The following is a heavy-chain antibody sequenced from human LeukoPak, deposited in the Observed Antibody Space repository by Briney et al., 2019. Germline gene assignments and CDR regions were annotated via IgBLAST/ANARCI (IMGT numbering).Heavy chain of an antibody. CDR3: ARDPRAAAGTYYYYYMDV. J-gene: IGHJ6*03. CDR2: IQPDGSEG. CDR1: GFTFSSTW. Sequence: PGGSLRLSCAASGFTFSSTWMSWVRQAPGKGLEWVGNIQPDGSEGYPVDSVKGRFTISRDNARNSLFLQMNSLRVEDTAVYYCARDPRAAAGTYYYYYMDVWGKGTTVTVSS. D-gene: IGHD6-13*01. V-gene: IGHV3-7*01.